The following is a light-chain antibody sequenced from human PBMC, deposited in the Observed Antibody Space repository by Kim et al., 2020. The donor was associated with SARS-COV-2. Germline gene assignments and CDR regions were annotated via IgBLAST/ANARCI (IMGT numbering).Light chain of an antibody. V-gene: IGLV2-8*01. J-gene: IGLJ2*01. Sequence: QSVLTQPPSASGSPGQSVTISCTGTSSDVGGYNYVSWYQQHPGKAPKLMIYEVSQRPSGVPDRFSGSKSGNTASLTVSGLQADDEADYYCSSYAGSNHVVFGGGTQLTVL. CDR1: SSDVGGYNY. CDR3: SSYAGSNHVV. CDR2: EVS.